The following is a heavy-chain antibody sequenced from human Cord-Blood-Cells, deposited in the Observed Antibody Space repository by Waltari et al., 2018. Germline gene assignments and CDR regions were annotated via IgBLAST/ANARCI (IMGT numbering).Heavy chain of an antibody. J-gene: IGHJ4*02. V-gene: IGHV4-34*01. D-gene: IGHD1-26*01. Sequence: QVQLQQWGAGLLKPSETLSLTCAVYGGSFSGYYWSWIRQPPGKGLEWIGEINHRGRTNYNPSLKSRVTISVDTSKNQFSLKLSSVTAADTAVYYCARSIVGATFDDYWGQGTLVTVSS. CDR3: ARSIVGATFDDY. CDR2: INHRGRT. CDR1: GGSFSGYY.